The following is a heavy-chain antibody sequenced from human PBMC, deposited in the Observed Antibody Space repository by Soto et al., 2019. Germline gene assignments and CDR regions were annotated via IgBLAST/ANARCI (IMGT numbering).Heavy chain of an antibody. D-gene: IGHD4-17*01. Sequence: QVQLVQSGAEVKKSGASVKVSCKACGYTFTSHDINWVRQATGQGLEWMGWMNPNSGNTGYAQKFQGRVTMTRNTSISTAYMELSSLRSEDTAVYYCARWDYGYYARFDYWGQGTLVTVSS. CDR1: GYTFTSHD. CDR3: ARWDYGYYARFDY. CDR2: MNPNSGNT. V-gene: IGHV1-8*01. J-gene: IGHJ4*02.